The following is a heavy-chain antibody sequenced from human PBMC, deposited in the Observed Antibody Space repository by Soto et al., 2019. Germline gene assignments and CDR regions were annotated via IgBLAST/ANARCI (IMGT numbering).Heavy chain of an antibody. CDR1: GFTFSSYG. D-gene: IGHD3-9*01. Sequence: GGSLRLSCAASGFTFSSYGMHWVRQAPGKGLEWVAVISYDGSNKYYADSVKGRFTISRDNSKNTLYLQMNSLRAEDTGVYYCAKPSALYLTGPDHRDGMDVWGQGTTVTVSS. V-gene: IGHV3-30*18. CDR2: ISYDGSNK. J-gene: IGHJ6*02. CDR3: AKPSALYLTGPDHRDGMDV.